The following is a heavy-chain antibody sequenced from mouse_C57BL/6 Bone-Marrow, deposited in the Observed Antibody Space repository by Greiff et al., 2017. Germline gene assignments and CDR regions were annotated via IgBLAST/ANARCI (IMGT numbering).Heavy chain of an antibody. D-gene: IGHD1-1*01. CDR2: ISSGSSTS. Sequence: EVKLVESGGGLVKPGGSLKLSCAASGFTFRDYGMHWVRQAPEKGLVWVAYISSGSSTSYYADTVKGRFTISRDNAKNTLFLQMTSLRSEDTAMYYCARDYYGSSSDYWGQGTTLTVAS. J-gene: IGHJ2*01. V-gene: IGHV5-17*01. CDR1: GFTFRDYG. CDR3: ARDYYGSSSDY.